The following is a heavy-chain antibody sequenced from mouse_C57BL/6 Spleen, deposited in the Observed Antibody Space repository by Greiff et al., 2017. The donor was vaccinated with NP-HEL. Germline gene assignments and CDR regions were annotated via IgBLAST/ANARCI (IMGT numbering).Heavy chain of an antibody. J-gene: IGHJ4*01. D-gene: IGHD1-1*01. CDR3: ARSITTVVAYYYAMDY. CDR2: INPNNGGT. CDR1: GYTFTDYN. V-gene: IGHV1-18*01. Sequence: VQLQQSGPELVKPGASVKIPCKASGYTFTDYNMDWVKQSHGKSLEWIGDINPNNGGTIYNQKFKGKATLTVDKSSSTAYMELRSLTSEDTAVYYCARSITTVVAYYYAMDYWGQGTSVTVSS.